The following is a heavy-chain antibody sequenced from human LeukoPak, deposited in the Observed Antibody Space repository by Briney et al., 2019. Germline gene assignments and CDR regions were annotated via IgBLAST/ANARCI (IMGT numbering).Heavy chain of an antibody. CDR3: ARDRITMVRGALRYYGMDV. CDR2: NYYRGRT. V-gene: IGHV4-59*01. D-gene: IGHD3-10*01. CDR1: GGSIKNYY. J-gene: IGHJ6*02. Sequence: SETLSLTCTVSGGSIKNYYWSWIRQPPGKGLEWIGYNYYRGRTNYNPSLKSRVTISIDTSKNQFSLKLNSVTAADTAVYYCARDRITMVRGALRYYGMDVWGQGTTVTVSS.